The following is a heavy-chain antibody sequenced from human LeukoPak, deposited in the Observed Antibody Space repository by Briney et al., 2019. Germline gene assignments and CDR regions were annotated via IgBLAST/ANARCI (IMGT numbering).Heavy chain of an antibody. Sequence: SETLSLTCAVYGGSFSGYYWSWIRQPPGKGLEWIGEINHSGSTNYNPSLKSRVTISVDTSKNQFSLKLSSVTAADTAVYYCARAADGLFYYFDYWGQGTLVTVSS. CDR2: INHSGST. CDR3: ARAADGLFYYFDY. V-gene: IGHV4-34*01. CDR1: GGSFSGYY. D-gene: IGHD3-9*01. J-gene: IGHJ4*02.